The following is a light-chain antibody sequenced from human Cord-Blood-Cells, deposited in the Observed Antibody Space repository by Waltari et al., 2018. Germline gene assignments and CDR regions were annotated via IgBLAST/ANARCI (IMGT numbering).Light chain of an antibody. CDR2: AAS. CDR3: QQSYSTPYT. J-gene: IGKJ2*01. Sequence: DIQMTQSPSSLSASVGYRVTLTCRASQSISSYLNWYQQKPGKAPKLLIYAASSLQSGVPSGFSGSGSGTDFTLTISSLQPEDFATYYCQQSYSTPYTFGQGTKLEIK. CDR1: QSISSY. V-gene: IGKV1-39*01.